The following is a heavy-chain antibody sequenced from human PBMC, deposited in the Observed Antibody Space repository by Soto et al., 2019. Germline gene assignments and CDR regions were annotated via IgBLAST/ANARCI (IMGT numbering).Heavy chain of an antibody. CDR1: GFTFSNYE. V-gene: IGHV3-48*03. J-gene: IGHJ4*02. D-gene: IGHD3-3*01. CDR3: ARESLRFLEWSFDY. CDR2: ISTSGSPI. Sequence: LRLSCAASGFTFSNYEMNWVRQAPGKGLEWLAYISTSGSPIYYADSVKGRFTISRDDTKNSLYLQMNNLRAEDTAVYYCARESLRFLEWSFDYWSQGTLVTVSS.